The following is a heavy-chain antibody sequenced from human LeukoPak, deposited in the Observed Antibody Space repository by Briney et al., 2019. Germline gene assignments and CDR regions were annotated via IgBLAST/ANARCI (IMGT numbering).Heavy chain of an antibody. V-gene: IGHV1-58*02. Sequence: SVKVSCKASGFTFTSSAMQWVRQARGQRLEWIGWIVVGSGNTNYAQKFQERVTNTRDMSTSTAYMELSSLRSEDTAVYYCAAVVGSPYYYDSSGYYGFDYWGQGTLVTVSS. D-gene: IGHD3-22*01. J-gene: IGHJ4*02. CDR1: GFTFTSSA. CDR2: IVVGSGNT. CDR3: AAVVGSPYYYDSSGYYGFDY.